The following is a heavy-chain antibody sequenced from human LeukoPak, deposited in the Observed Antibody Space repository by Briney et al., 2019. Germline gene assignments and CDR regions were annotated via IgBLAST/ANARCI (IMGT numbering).Heavy chain of an antibody. J-gene: IGHJ4*02. V-gene: IGHV1-18*01. CDR1: GYTFTSYG. CDR2: ISAYNGNT. Sequence: ASVKVSCKASGYTFTSYGISWVRQAPGQRLEWMGWISAYNGNTNYPQKLQGRVSMTTDTSTSTAYMELRSLTSDDTAVYYCARGFLGYCSGGSCYTGDYWGQGTLVTVSS. CDR3: ARGFLGYCSGGSCYTGDY. D-gene: IGHD2-15*01.